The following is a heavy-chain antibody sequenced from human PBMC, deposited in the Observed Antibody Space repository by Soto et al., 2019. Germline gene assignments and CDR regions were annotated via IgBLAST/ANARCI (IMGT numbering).Heavy chain of an antibody. D-gene: IGHD3-10*01. V-gene: IGHV4-39*01. CDR3: VSAFGELLYWFDP. CDR1: GGSISSSSYY. J-gene: IGHJ5*02. CDR2: IYYSGST. Sequence: QLQLQESGPGLVKPSETLSLTCTVSGGSISSSSYYWGWIRQPPGKGLEWIGSIYYSGSTYYNPFLKRRVTISVDTSKNQFSLKLSSVTAADTAVYYCVSAFGELLYWFDPWGQGTLVTVSS.